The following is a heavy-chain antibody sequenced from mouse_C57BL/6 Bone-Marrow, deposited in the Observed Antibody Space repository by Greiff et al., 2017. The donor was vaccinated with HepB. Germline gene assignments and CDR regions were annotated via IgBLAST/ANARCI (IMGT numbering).Heavy chain of an antibody. Sequence: EVQRVESGGGLVQPGGSLKLSCAASGFTFSDYYMYWVCQTPEKRLEWVAYISNGGGSTYYPDTVKGRFTISRDNAKNTLYLQMSRLKSEDTAMYYCARAYSGTMDYWGQGTSVTVSS. CDR2: ISNGGGST. J-gene: IGHJ4*01. V-gene: IGHV5-12*01. CDR3: ARAYSGTMDY. D-gene: IGHD1-1*02. CDR1: GFTFSDYY.